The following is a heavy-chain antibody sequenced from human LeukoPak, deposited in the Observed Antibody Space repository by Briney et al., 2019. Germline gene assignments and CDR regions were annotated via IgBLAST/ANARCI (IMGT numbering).Heavy chain of an antibody. V-gene: IGHV1-2*02. CDR2: INPDSGDT. CDR1: GYTFTGYY. Sequence: ASVKVSCKASGYTFTGYYIHWVRQAPGQGLEWMGWINPDSGDTNYAQRFQGRATMTRDTSISTAYMEKRRLTSDDTAVYYCARSRLMAPYFDYWGQGTLVTVSS. J-gene: IGHJ4*02. CDR3: ARSRLMAPYFDY. D-gene: IGHD5-24*01.